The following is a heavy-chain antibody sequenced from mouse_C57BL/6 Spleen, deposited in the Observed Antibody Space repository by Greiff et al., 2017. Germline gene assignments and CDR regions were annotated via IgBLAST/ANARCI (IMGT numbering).Heavy chain of an antibody. Sequence: QVQLQQPGAELVMPGASVKLSCKASGYTFTSYWMHWVKQRPGHGLEWIGEIDPSDSYTNYNQKFKGKSTLTVDKSSSTAYMQLSSLTSEDSAVYYCARWGSNPENYFDYWGQGTTLTVSS. D-gene: IGHD1-1*01. V-gene: IGHV1-69*01. J-gene: IGHJ2*01. CDR2: IDPSDSYT. CDR3: ARWGSNPENYFDY. CDR1: GYTFTSYW.